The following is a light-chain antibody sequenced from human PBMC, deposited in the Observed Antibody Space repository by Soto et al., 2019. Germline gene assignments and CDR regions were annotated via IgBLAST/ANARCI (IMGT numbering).Light chain of an antibody. J-gene: IGKJ3*01. CDR2: KAS. CDR3: QHYNSYSEFS. CDR1: QSVNSW. Sequence: DIQMTQSRSTLCASIGDRVTITCRASQSVNSWLAWYQQKPGKAPKLLNYKASTLQSGGPTRFSGSGSGTEFTLTISCLQPDDFASYYYQHYNSYSEFSFGPGTKVDIK. V-gene: IGKV1-5*03.